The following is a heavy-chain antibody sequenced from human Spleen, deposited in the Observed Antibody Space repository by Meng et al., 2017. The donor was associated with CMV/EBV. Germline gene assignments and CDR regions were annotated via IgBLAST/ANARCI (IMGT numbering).Heavy chain of an antibody. CDR1: GFNVSSNY. CDR3: ARSGYDSSRQDY. V-gene: IGHV3-53*01. Sequence: VGVLESGVGVVKSGGSLTLSCAASGFNVSSNYMSWVRQAPGKGLEWVSVIYSGGSTYYADSVKGRFTISRDNSKNTLYLQMNSLRAEDTAVYYCARSGYDSSRQDYWGQGTLVTVSS. CDR2: IYSGGST. J-gene: IGHJ4*02. D-gene: IGHD3-22*01.